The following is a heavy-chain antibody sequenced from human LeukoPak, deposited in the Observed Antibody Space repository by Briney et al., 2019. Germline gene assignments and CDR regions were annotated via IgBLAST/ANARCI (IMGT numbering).Heavy chain of an antibody. CDR1: GGSFSGYY. CDR2: INHSGST. CDR3: ARGRPPYDYYDSSGYYYPLYYFDY. J-gene: IGHJ4*02. D-gene: IGHD3-22*01. V-gene: IGHV4-34*01. Sequence: SETLSLTCAVYGGSFSGYYWSWIRQPPGKGLEWIGEINHSGSTNYNPSLKSRVTISVDTSKNQFSLKLSSVTAADTAVYYCARGRPPYDYYDSSGYYYPLYYFDYWGQGTLVTVSS.